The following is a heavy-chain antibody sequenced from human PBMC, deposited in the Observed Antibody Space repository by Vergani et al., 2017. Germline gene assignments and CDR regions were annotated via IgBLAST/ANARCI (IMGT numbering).Heavy chain of an antibody. CDR2: IIPIFGTA. CDR1: GGTFSSYA. CDR3: AGSNSGSYYGGDYYYYGMDV. D-gene: IGHD1-26*01. J-gene: IGHJ6*02. Sequence: QVQLVQSGAEVKKPGSSVKVSCKASGGTFSSYAISWVRQAPGQGLEWMGGIIPIFGTANYAQKFQGRVTITADESTSTAYMELSSLRSEDTAVYYCAGSNSGSYYGGDYYYYGMDVWGQGTTVTVSS. V-gene: IGHV1-69*12.